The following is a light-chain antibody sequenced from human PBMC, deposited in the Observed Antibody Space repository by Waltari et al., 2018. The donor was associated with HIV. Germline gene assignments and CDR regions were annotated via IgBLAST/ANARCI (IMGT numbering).Light chain of an antibody. CDR3: AAWDDRLDGQGV. V-gene: IGLV1-44*01. J-gene: IGLJ3*02. Sequence: QSVLTQPPSASGTPGQRVTISCSGTRSNIGTNTVNWYQIIPGTAPKLLIYNDNQRPSGVPDRFSGSRSGTSASLAISGLQSEDEADDYCAAWDDRLDGQGVFGGGTTLTVL. CDR1: RSNIGTNT. CDR2: NDN.